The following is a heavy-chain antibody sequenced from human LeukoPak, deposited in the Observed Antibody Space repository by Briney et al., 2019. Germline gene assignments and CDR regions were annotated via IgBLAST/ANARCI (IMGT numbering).Heavy chain of an antibody. J-gene: IGHJ3*02. CDR2: MNPNSGNT. CDR3: ARLRDYYDSSGYAFDI. CDR1: GYTFTSYD. D-gene: IGHD3-22*01. Sequence: ASVKFSCKASGYTFTSYDINWVRQATGQGLEWMGWMNPNSGNTGYAQKFQGRVTMTRNTSISTAYMELSSLRSEDTVVYYCARLRDYYDSSGYAFDIWGQGTMVTVSS. V-gene: IGHV1-8*01.